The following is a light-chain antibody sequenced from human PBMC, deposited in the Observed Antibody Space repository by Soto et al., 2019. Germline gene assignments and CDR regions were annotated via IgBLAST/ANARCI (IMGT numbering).Light chain of an antibody. V-gene: IGLV2-11*01. J-gene: IGLJ1*01. CDR2: DVD. CDR1: SSNIGADYD. CDR3: CSYAGSYPFV. Sequence: QSVLTQPPSVSGAPGQRVTISCTGSSSNIGADYDVSWYQHHPGKAPKLMIYDVDKRPSGVPGRFSGSKSGNTASLTISGLQAEDEADYYCCSYAGSYPFVFGTGTKVTVL.